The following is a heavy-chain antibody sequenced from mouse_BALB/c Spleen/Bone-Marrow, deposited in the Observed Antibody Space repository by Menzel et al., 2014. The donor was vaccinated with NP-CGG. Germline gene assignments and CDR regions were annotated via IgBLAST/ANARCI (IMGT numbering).Heavy chain of an antibody. V-gene: IGHV10-3*03. CDR2: IRSKSNNYAT. CDR3: VREDYGRGFAY. Sequence: EVQLVESGGGLVQPKGSLKLSCAASGFTFNTYAMHWVCQAPGKGLERVARIRSKSNNYATYYADSVKDRFTISRDDSQSMLYLQMNNLKTEDTAMYYCVREDYGRGFAYWGQGTLVTVSA. J-gene: IGHJ3*01. CDR1: GFTFNTYA. D-gene: IGHD1-1*01.